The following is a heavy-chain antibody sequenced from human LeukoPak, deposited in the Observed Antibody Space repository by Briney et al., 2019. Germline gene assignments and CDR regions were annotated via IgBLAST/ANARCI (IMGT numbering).Heavy chain of an antibody. J-gene: IGHJ4*02. Sequence: GGSLRLSCAASGFSFSDNYVNWVRQAPGKGLEWVSGIYDDGTTYYAASVRSRFTISSDNSKNTLYVQMNNLRAEDTAADYCSKGHYGNTPQWGQRSPVTAYS. CDR2: IYDDGTT. CDR1: GFSFSDNY. CDR3: SKGHYGNTPQ. D-gene: IGHD1/OR15-1a*01. V-gene: IGHV3-66*01.